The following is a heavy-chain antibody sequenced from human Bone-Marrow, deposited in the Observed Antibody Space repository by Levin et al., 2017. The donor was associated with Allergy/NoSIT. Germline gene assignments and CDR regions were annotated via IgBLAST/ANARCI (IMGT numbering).Heavy chain of an antibody. CDR3: ATDKPAVAGPEY. Sequence: LSLTCAASGFTFNNEGMHWVRQAPGKGLEWVAVISFDGDNKFYADVVKGRFTISRDNSRNTLYLQMNSLRTEDTAVYYCATDKPAVAGPEYWGQGTLVTVSS. D-gene: IGHD6-19*01. CDR2: ISFDGDNK. V-gene: IGHV3-30*03. J-gene: IGHJ4*02. CDR1: GFTFNNEG.